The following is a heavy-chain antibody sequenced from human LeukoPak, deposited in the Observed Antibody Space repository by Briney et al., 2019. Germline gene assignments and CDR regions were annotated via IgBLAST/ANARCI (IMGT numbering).Heavy chain of an antibody. Sequence: GGSLRLSCAASGFTFSSCGMHWVRQAPGKGLEWVAVILYDGSDEYYADSVKGRSTISRDNSENALYLQMNSLRVEDTAVYFCAKGPSPFEYWGQGTLVTVSS. CDR3: AKGPSPFEY. CDR2: ILYDGSDE. J-gene: IGHJ4*02. CDR1: GFTFSSCG. V-gene: IGHV3-30*18.